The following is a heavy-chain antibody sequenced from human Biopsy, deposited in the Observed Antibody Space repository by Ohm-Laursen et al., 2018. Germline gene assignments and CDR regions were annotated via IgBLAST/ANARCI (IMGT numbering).Heavy chain of an antibody. CDR2: IFYRGST. D-gene: IGHD3-22*01. CDR1: GGSISNNNYY. V-gene: IGHV4-39*01. CDR3: ARDYDTSGYYYVS. J-gene: IGHJ5*02. Sequence: SDTLSLTCTVSGGSISNNNYYWGWIRQPPGKGLEWIGSIFYRGSTHYKPSLKSRVNISVDTYKNQFSLKLNSVTAADTAVYHCARDYDTSGYYYVSWGQGTLVTVSS.